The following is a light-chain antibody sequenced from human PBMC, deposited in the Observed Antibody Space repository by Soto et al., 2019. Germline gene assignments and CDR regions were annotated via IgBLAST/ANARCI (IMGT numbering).Light chain of an antibody. Sequence: DIQMTQSPSTVSASVGDRVTITCRASQSISRGLAWYQQKPGKAPNLLIYDASTLESGVPSRFSGSGSGTEFTLTISSLQSEDFATYWCQHYNTVWSFGQGTKVEF. CDR2: DAS. J-gene: IGKJ1*01. CDR1: QSISRG. CDR3: QHYNTVWS. V-gene: IGKV1-5*01.